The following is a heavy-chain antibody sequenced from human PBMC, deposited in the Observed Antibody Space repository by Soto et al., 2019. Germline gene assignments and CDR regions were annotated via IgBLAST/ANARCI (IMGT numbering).Heavy chain of an antibody. J-gene: IGHJ4*02. CDR2: MNPSTGNS. V-gene: IGHV1-8*01. CDR1: GYTFTSYD. Sequence: QVPLVQSGAEVRKPGASVKVSCAASGYTFTSYDIYWVRQATGQGLEWMGWMNPSTGNSGYAQKFQGRVTMTSDTSISAAPMELSSMRSEDTAVYYCARRAETNGWNGFGADKYYFDFWGQGTLVTVSS. D-gene: IGHD1-1*01. CDR3: ARRAETNGWNGFGADKYYFDF.